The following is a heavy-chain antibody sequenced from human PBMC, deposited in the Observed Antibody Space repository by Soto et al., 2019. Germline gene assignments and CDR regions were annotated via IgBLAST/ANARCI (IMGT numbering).Heavy chain of an antibody. CDR2: ISVYNGNT. J-gene: IGHJ6*02. V-gene: IGHV1-18*01. CDR3: AILVPAANSYYYGMDV. CDR1: GYTNYG. Sequence: ASVKVSCKASGYTNYGISWVRQAPGQGLEWMGWISVYNGNTNYAQKFQGRVIMTTDTSTSTAYMELRSLRSDDTAVYYCAILVPAANSYYYGMDVWG. D-gene: IGHD2-2*01.